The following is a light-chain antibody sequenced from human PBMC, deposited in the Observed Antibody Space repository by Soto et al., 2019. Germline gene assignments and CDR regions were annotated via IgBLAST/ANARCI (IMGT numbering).Light chain of an antibody. CDR1: QAINNS. V-gene: IGKV1-27*01. CDR3: QKFTAVPT. J-gene: IGKJ4*01. Sequence: DIQMTQSPSSLSASVGDRVTITCRASQAINNSLAWYQQKQGKVPTLLIPAASTLQSGVSSRFSGSWSVTDFTLTISSLHPEDAATYYYQKFTAVPTFGGGTKVEI. CDR2: AAS.